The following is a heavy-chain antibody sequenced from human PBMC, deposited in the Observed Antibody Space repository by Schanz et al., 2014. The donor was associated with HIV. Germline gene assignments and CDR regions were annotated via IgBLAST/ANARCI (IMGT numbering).Heavy chain of an antibody. CDR2: IWYDGGIK. CDR3: ARSPDWAGTDAFEI. V-gene: IGHV3-33*01. J-gene: IGHJ3*02. D-gene: IGHD6-19*01. Sequence: QVQLVESGGGVVQPGRSLRLSCAASGFIFSDYGMHWVRQAPGKGLEWVAVIWYDGGIKYYADPAKGRFTISRDNSKNAVYLQMNSLRAEDTAIYYCARSPDWAGTDAFEIWGQGTMVTVSS. CDR1: GFIFSDYG.